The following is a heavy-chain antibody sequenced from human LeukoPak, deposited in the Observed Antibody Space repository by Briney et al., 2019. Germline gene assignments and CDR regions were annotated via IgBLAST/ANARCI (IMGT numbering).Heavy chain of an antibody. J-gene: IGHJ4*02. Sequence: GGSLRLSCAASGFTFSSYSMNWVRQAPGKGLEWVSYISGGSGYIYYAGSVKGRFTISRDNAKNSLYLQMNSLRAEDTAVYYCARAIAVAEGYWGQGTLVTVSS. V-gene: IGHV3-21*01. CDR3: ARAIAVAEGY. D-gene: IGHD6-19*01. CDR1: GFTFSSYS. CDR2: ISGGSGYI.